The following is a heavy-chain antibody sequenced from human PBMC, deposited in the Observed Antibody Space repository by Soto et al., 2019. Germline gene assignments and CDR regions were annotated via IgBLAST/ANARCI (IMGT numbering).Heavy chain of an antibody. V-gene: IGHV1-46*01. J-gene: IGHJ4*02. CDR1: GYTFTSYY. D-gene: IGHD2-15*01. CDR3: ARDSDRGGAATGVDY. Sequence: ASVKVSCKASGYTFTSYYMHWVRQDPGQGLEWMGIINPSGGSTSYAQKFQGRVTMTRDTSTSTVYMELSSLRSADTAVYYCARDSDRGGAATGVDYWGQGTLVTVSS. CDR2: INPSGGST.